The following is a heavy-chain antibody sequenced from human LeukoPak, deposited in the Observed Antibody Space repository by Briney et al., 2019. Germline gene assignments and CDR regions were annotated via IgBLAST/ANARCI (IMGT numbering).Heavy chain of an antibody. CDR1: GYTFTSYY. Sequence: APVKVSCKASGYTFTSYYMHWVRQAPGQGLEWMGIINPSGGSTSYAQKFQGRVTMTRDTSTSTVYMELSSLRSEDTAVYYRARDADTAMVPDYWGQGTLVTVSS. V-gene: IGHV1-46*01. D-gene: IGHD5-18*01. CDR3: ARDADTAMVPDY. CDR2: INPSGGST. J-gene: IGHJ4*02.